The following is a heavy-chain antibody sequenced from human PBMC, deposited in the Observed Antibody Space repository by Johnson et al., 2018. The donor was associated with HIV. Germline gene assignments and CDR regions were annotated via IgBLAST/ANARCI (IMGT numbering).Heavy chain of an antibody. CDR2: INDGGTTI. V-gene: IGHV3-30*04. Sequence: QVQLVESGGGVVQPGRSLRLSCAASGFTFSSYAMHWVRQAPGKGLEWVANINDGGTTIYYADSVKGRFTISRDNTKNSLYLQMNSLRAEDTAVYYCARGGYNWNDVLNDAFDMWGQGTVVTVSS. CDR3: ARGGYNWNDVLNDAFDM. D-gene: IGHD1-1*01. CDR1: GFTFSSYA. J-gene: IGHJ3*02.